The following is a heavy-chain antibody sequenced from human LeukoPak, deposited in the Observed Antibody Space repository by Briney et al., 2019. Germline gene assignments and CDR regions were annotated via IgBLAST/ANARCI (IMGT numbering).Heavy chain of an antibody. V-gene: IGHV1-2*02. J-gene: IGHJ5*02. CDR3: ARVGLSGYDLNWFDP. CDR1: GYTFTGYD. CDR2: IDPNSGGT. D-gene: IGHD5-12*01. Sequence: ASVKVSCKASGYTFTGYDMHWVRQAPGQGLEWMGWIDPNSGGTKYAQDFQGRVTMTRDTSISTVYMELSRLRSHDTAVYYCARVGLSGYDLNWFDPWGQGNLVIVSS.